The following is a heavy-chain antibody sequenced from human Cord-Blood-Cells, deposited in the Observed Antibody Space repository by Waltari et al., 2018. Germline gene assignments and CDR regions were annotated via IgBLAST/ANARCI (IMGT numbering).Heavy chain of an antibody. CDR3: ARVRTGDDAFDI. Sequence: QVQLVQSGAEVKKPGASVKVSCKASGYTFTGYYMHWVRQAPGQGLEWRGWINPTSGGTHDAQKFQGRVTMTRDTSISTAYMELSRLRSDDTAVYYCARVRTGDDAFDIWGQGTMVTVSS. CDR2: INPTSGGT. V-gene: IGHV1-2*02. CDR1: GYTFTGYY. D-gene: IGHD7-27*01. J-gene: IGHJ3*02.